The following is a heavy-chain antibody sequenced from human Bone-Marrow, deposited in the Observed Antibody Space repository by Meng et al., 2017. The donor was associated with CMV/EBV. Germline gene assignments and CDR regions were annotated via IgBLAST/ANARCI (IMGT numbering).Heavy chain of an antibody. D-gene: IGHD5-18*01. CDR3: ARAPRKVQLWLASRYFDL. Sequence: SETLSLTCAVSGGSISSSNWWSWVRQPPGKGLEWIGEIYHSGSTNYNPSLKSRVTISVDKSKNQFSLKLSSVTAADTAVYYCARAPRKVQLWLASRYFDLWGRGTLVTVSS. CDR2: IYHSGST. V-gene: IGHV4-4*02. J-gene: IGHJ2*01. CDR1: GGSISSSNW.